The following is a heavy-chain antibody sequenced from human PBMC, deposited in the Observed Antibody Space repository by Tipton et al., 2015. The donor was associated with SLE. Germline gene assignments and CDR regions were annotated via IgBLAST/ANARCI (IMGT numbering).Heavy chain of an antibody. Sequence: TLSLTCTVSGGSITSHSWSWIRQPPGKGLEWIGYIFYGGHTDYNPSLASRVSISMNTSQNQFSLRLTSVPAADTAVYYCAGSISRSPNWFDPWGQGALVTVSS. V-gene: IGHV4-59*11. CDR1: GGSITSHS. CDR2: IFYGGHT. J-gene: IGHJ5*02. D-gene: IGHD2-2*01. CDR3: AGSISRSPNWFDP.